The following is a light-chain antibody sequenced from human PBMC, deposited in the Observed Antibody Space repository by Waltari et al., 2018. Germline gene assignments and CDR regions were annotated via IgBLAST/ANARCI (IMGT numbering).Light chain of an antibody. J-gene: IGKJ1*01. Sequence: EIVMTQSPATLSVSPGESVTLSCRASQSVDRNLAWYKQKPGQPPRLLITNAATRATGSPARCSASGSGTEFTLTISSLQPEDFAVYYCQQYNHWPPWTFGQGTKVEL. CDR1: QSVDRN. V-gene: IGKV3-15*01. CDR3: QQYNHWPPWT. CDR2: NAA.